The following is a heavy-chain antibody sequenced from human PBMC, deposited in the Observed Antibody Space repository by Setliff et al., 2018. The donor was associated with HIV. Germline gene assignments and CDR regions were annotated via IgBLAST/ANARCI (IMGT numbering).Heavy chain of an antibody. Sequence: LRLSCAASGFTFSAYGMHWVRQAPGKGLEWVAFIRYDGSNKYYADSAKGRFTISRDNTRSTRYLQMNRLRVEDTAVYYCVRGPQFRPHWGQGTLVTVSS. J-gene: IGHJ4*02. CDR3: VRGPQFRPH. CDR1: GFTFSAYG. CDR2: IRYDGSNK. V-gene: IGHV3-30*02.